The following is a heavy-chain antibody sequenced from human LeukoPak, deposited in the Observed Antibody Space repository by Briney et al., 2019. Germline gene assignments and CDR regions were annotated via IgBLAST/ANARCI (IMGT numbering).Heavy chain of an antibody. V-gene: IGHV3-30-3*01. D-gene: IGHD2-15*01. J-gene: IGHJ4*02. CDR2: ISYDGSSK. Sequence: GGPLRLSCEAPIFTFSNYARHGGRQAPGTGLEWMTVISYDGSSKYWADSVKGRFTLSRDNSKKMLYLQMNNLRAEDTALYYCARQKDIVVVVTTTGSFDYWGQGTLVTVSS. CDR1: IFTFSNYA. CDR3: ARQKDIVVVVTTTGSFDY.